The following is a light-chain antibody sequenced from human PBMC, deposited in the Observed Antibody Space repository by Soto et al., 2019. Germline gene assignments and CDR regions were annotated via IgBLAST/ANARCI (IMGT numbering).Light chain of an antibody. J-gene: IGLJ1*01. CDR1: SSDIGSYDL. CDR3: CSFADFTYV. Sequence: QSALTQPASVSGSPGQSITISCTGTSSDIGSYDLVSWYQQHPGTAPKLIIYDVTKRASGVSTRVSGSKSGNTASLTISGLQAVDEADYYCCSFADFTYVFGTGTKGTVL. CDR2: DVT. V-gene: IGLV2-23*02.